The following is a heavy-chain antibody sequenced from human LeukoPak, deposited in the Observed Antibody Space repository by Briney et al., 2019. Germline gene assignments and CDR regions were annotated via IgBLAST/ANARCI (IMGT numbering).Heavy chain of an antibody. CDR2: ISAYNGNT. Sequence: GASVKVSCKASGYTFTSYGISWVRQAPGQGLEWMGWISAYNGNTNYAQKLQGRVTMTTDTSTSTAYMELRSLRSDDTAVYYCARHSVVTVHDPYWYFDLWGRGTLVTVSS. J-gene: IGHJ2*01. CDR3: ARHSVVTVHDPYWYFDL. D-gene: IGHD2-21*02. V-gene: IGHV1-18*01. CDR1: GYTFTSYG.